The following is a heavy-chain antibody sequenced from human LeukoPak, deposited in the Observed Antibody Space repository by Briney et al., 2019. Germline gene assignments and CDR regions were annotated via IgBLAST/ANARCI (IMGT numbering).Heavy chain of an antibody. CDR3: AKGGYGSGSYSNLDY. D-gene: IGHD3-10*01. J-gene: IGHJ4*02. CDR2: IYSGGST. Sequence: GGSLRLSCAASGFTVSNNYMSWVRQAPGKGLEWVSVIYSGGSTYYADSVRGRFTISRDNSKNTLYLQMNSLRAEDTAVYYCAKGGYGSGSYSNLDYWGQGTLVTVSS. V-gene: IGHV3-53*01. CDR1: GFTVSNNY.